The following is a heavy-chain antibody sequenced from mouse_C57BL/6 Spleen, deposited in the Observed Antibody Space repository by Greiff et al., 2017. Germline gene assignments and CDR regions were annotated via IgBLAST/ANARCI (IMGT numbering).Heavy chain of an antibody. D-gene: IGHD4-1*01. CDR3: ARSLGQNYCDY. CDR1: GYTFTSYW. Sequence: QVQLKQPGAELVKPGASVKLSCKASGYTFTSYWMHWVKQRPGQGLEWIGMIHPNSGSTNYNEKFKSKATLTVDKSSSTAYMQLSSLTSEDSAVYYCARSLGQNYCDYWGQGTTLTVSS. J-gene: IGHJ2*01. V-gene: IGHV1-64*01. CDR2: IHPNSGST.